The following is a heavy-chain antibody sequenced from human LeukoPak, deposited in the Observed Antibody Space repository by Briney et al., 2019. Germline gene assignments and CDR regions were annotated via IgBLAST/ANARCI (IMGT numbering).Heavy chain of an antibody. CDR1: GGSFSGYY. J-gene: IGHJ3*02. V-gene: IGHV4-34*01. Sequence: SETLSLTCAVYGGSFSGYYWSWIRQPPGKGLEWIGEINHSGSTNYNPSLKSRVSISVDSSKNQFSLKLSSVTAADTAVYYCAWSMHSYDSSGYWKAFDIWGQGTMVTVSS. D-gene: IGHD3-22*01. CDR3: AWSMHSYDSSGYWKAFDI. CDR2: INHSGST.